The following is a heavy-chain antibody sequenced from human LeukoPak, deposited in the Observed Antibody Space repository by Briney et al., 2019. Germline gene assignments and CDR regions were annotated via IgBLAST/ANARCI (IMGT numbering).Heavy chain of an antibody. J-gene: IGHJ4*02. Sequence: GGSLRLSCAASRFTFSSYGMSWVRQAPGKGLEWVSSISGSGGSTYYADSVKGRFTISRDNAKNSLYLQMNSLRDEDTAVYYCAREGAYSSSWYDYWGQGTLVTVSS. CDR1: RFTFSSYG. CDR2: ISGSGGST. V-gene: IGHV3-23*01. D-gene: IGHD6-13*01. CDR3: AREGAYSSSWYDY.